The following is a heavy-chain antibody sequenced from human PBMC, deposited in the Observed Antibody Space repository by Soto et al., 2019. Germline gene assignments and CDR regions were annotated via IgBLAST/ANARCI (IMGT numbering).Heavy chain of an antibody. CDR2: TRNKANSYTT. CDR3: ARVDPRLSGMNV. V-gene: IGHV3-72*01. CDR1: GFTFSDHY. J-gene: IGHJ6*02. Sequence: GGSLRLSCAASGFTFSDHYMDWVRQAPGKGLEWVGRTRNKANSYTTEYAASVKGRFTISRDDSKNSLYLQMNSLKTEDTAVYYCARVDPRLSGMNVWGQGTTVTVSS.